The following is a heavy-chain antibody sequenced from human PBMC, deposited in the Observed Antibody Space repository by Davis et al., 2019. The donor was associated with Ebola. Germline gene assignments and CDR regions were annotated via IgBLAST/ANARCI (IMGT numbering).Heavy chain of an antibody. D-gene: IGHD1-7*01. CDR2: ISSSSSYI. J-gene: IGHJ6*02. CDR1: GFTFDDYA. CDR3: ARGDNWNYSGGMDV. Sequence: GGSLRLSCAASGFTFDDYAMHWVRQAPGKGLEWVSSISSSSSYIYYADSVKGRFTISRDNAKNSLYLQMNSLRAEDTAVYYCARGDNWNYSGGMDVWGQGTTVTVSS. V-gene: IGHV3-21*01.